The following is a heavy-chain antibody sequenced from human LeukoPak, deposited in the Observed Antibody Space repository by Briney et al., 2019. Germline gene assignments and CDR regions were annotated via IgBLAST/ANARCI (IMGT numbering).Heavy chain of an antibody. CDR2: IWYDGSNK. CDR1: GFTFCNYG. J-gene: IGHJ4*02. D-gene: IGHD2-21*02. Sequence: GGSLRLSCAASGFTFCNYGMHWVRQAPGQGLEWVALIWYDGSNKYYADSVKGRFTISRDTTKNTLFLQMNSLRAEETAIYNCASVTESGGAVAVLDYWGQGTLVTVSS. CDR3: ASVTESGGAVAVLDY. V-gene: IGHV3-33*01.